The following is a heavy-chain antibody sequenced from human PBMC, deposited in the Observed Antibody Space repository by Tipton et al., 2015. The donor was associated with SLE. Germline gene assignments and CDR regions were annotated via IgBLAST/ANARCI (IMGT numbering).Heavy chain of an antibody. D-gene: IGHD3-3*01. CDR3: ARGGITMFGLVTSDY. CDR2: FAHSGST. J-gene: IGHJ4*02. Sequence: GLVKPSETLSLTCTVSDGSISDSYWSWIRQPAGKGLEWIGSFAHSGSTFYNPSLKSRVSISASTSKNEFSLTLTSVTVADTAVYFCARGGITMFGLVTSDYWGQGAMVTVSS. CDR1: DGSISDSY. V-gene: IGHV4-4*07.